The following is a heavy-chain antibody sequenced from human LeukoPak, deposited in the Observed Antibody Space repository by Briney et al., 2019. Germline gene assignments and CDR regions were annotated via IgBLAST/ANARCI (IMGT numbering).Heavy chain of an antibody. V-gene: IGHV4-4*07. D-gene: IGHD1-14*01. CDR1: GGSISGYY. J-gene: IGHJ5*02. CDR2: IYTSGST. CDR3: ARASPTTNKGAYGWFDP. Sequence: SETLSLTCTVSGGSISGYYWSWIRQPAGKGLVWIGRIYTSGSTNYNPSLKSRVTMSVDTSKNQFSLKLSSVTAADTAVYYCARASPTTNKGAYGWFDPWGQGTLVTVSS.